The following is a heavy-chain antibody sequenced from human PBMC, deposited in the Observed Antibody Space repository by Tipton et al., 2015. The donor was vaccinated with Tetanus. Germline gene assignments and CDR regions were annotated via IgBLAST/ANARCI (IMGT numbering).Heavy chain of an antibody. CDR1: GDSISRGGYF. Sequence: TLSLTCTVSGDSISRGGYFWNWIRPRPGEGPGGVGYIYYSGDTYYNPSLKSRVSMSVDTSKNQFSLNLSSVTAADTAVYYCARDQGGGRVVRLNWLDPWGQGTLVTVSS. CDR3: ARDQGGGRVVRLNWLDP. D-gene: IGHD6-6*01. V-gene: IGHV4-31*03. J-gene: IGHJ5*02. CDR2: IYYSGDT.